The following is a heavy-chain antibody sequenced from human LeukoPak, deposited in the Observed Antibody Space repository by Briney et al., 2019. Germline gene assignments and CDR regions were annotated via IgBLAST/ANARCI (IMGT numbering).Heavy chain of an antibody. V-gene: IGHV5-51*01. J-gene: IGHJ4*02. CDR2: IYPGDSET. CDR1: GYSFNTYW. Sequence: GESLRISCKGSGYSFNTYWIAWVRHMPGKGLECMGIIYPGDSETAYSPSLQGQVTISADKSISTAYLQWSSLKASDTAMYYCAKLTRGGYEKFDFWGQGTLITVSS. D-gene: IGHD5-12*01. CDR3: AKLTRGGYEKFDF.